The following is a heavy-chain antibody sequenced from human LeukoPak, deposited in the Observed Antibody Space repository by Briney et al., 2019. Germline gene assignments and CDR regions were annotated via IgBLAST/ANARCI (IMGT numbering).Heavy chain of an antibody. CDR1: GFTFSSYE. Sequence: EGSLRLSCAASGFTFSSYEMNWVRQAPGKGLEWVSYISSSGSTIYYADSVKGRFTISRDNAKNSLYLQMNSLRAEDTAVYYCARGVASSGWYPLYWGQGTLVTVSS. V-gene: IGHV3-48*03. D-gene: IGHD6-19*01. CDR3: ARGVASSGWYPLY. J-gene: IGHJ4*02. CDR2: ISSSGSTI.